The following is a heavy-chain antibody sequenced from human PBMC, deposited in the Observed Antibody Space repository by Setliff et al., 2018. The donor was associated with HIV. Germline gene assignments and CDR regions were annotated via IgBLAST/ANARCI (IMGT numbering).Heavy chain of an antibody. CDR3: ARAGSYGWDY. Sequence: SETLSLTCTVSGGSISSGDYYWTWIRQPAGKGLQWIGRIHTSGNTNYNPSLKSRVTISVDTSKSQFSLKLSSVTAADTAVYYCARAGSYGWDYWGQGTLVTVSS. J-gene: IGHJ4*02. CDR1: GGSISSGDYY. CDR2: IHTSGNT. V-gene: IGHV4-61*02. D-gene: IGHD5-18*01.